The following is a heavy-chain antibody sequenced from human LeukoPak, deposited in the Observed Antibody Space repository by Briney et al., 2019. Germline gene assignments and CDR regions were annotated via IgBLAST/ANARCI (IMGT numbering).Heavy chain of an antibody. CDR3: TRVKGSSSDAFDI. CDR2: IRSKAYGGTT. D-gene: IGHD6-6*01. V-gene: IGHV3-49*04. CDR1: GFTFGDYA. J-gene: IGHJ3*02. Sequence: SGGSLRLSCTASGFTFGDYAMSWVRQAPGKGLEWVGFIRSKAYGGTTEYAASVKGRFTISRDDSKSIAYLQMNSLKTEDTAVYYCTRVKGSSSDAFDIWGQGTMVTVSS.